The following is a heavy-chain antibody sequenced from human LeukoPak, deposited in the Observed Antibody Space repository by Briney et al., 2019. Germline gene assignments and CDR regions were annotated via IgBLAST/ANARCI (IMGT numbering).Heavy chain of an antibody. Sequence: SGGSLRLSCAASGFTVSSNYMSWVRQAPGKGLEWVSVIYSGGSTYNADSVRGRFTISRDNSKNTLYLQMNSLRAEDTAVYYCARDQEGGYSYGYLFFWGQGTLVTVSS. CDR3: ARDQEGGYSYGYLFF. V-gene: IGHV3-53*01. D-gene: IGHD5-18*01. CDR1: GFTVSSNY. CDR2: IYSGGST. J-gene: IGHJ4*02.